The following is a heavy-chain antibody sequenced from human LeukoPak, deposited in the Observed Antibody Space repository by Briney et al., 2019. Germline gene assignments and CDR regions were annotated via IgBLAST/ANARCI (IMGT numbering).Heavy chain of an antibody. CDR2: IKQDGSEN. V-gene: IGHV3-7*03. D-gene: IGHD3-10*01. J-gene: IGHJ6*04. Sequence: GGSLRLSCAASGFTFSSYWMSWVRQAPGKGLEWVANIKQDGSENYYVDSVKGRFTISRDNAKNSLYLQMNSLRAEDTAVYYCARDNMVRGVIPDFYYYYYGMDVWGKGTTVTVSS. CDR1: GFTFSSYW. CDR3: ARDNMVRGVIPDFYYYYYGMDV.